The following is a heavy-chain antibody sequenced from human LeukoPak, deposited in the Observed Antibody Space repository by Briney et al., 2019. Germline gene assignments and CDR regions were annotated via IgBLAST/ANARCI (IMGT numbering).Heavy chain of an antibody. CDR2: IYWDDDK. D-gene: IGHD6-13*01. V-gene: IGHV2-5*02. Sequence: SGPTLVNPTQTLALTCTFSGFSLSTSGVGVGWIRQPPGKALEWLALIYWDDDKRYSPSLKSRLTITKDTSKNQVVLTMTNMDPVDTATYYCAHKPRGAAAGRLRHNWFDPWGQGTLVTVSS. CDR1: GFSLSTSGVG. J-gene: IGHJ5*02. CDR3: AHKPRGAAAGRLRHNWFDP.